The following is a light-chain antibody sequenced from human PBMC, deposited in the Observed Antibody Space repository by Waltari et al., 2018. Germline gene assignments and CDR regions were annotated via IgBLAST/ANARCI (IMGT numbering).Light chain of an antibody. J-gene: IGLJ2*01. Sequence: QSALTQPASVSGSPGQSITISSTGTSSDDGGYNYVSWYQKHPVKAPKLMIYDVSKRPSGVSNRFSGSKSGNTASLTISGLQAEDEADYYCSSYTSSSTSVVFGGGTKLTVL. CDR3: SSYTSSSTSVV. CDR1: SSDDGGYNY. CDR2: DVS. V-gene: IGLV2-14*01.